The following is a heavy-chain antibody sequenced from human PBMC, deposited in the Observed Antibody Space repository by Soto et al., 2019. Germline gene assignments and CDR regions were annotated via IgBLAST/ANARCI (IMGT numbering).Heavy chain of an antibody. V-gene: IGHV4-31*03. J-gene: IGHJ3*02. CDR2: IYHSGNT. CDR1: GGSIRSGGYL. D-gene: IGHD3-10*01. CDR3: ARDSNPAIVRGVPDDPFDI. Sequence: TLSLTCTVSGGSIRSGGYLWHWIRQPRGRGMEWIGNIYHSGNTYYNPSLKSRVTISVDTSKNQFSLQLSSVTAADTAVYYCARDSNPAIVRGVPDDPFDIWAQGTMVT.